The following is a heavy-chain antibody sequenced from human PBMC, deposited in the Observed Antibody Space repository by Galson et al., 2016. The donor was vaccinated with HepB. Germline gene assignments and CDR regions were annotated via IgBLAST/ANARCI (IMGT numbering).Heavy chain of an antibody. CDR2: IWYDGTSE. CDR1: GFTFSRFG. V-gene: IGHV3-33*01. D-gene: IGHD6-19*01. J-gene: IGHJ4*02. CDR3: ARFDSSGWYYYLDY. Sequence: LRLSCAASGFTFSRFGIHWVRQAPGKGLEWLALIWYDGTSEYYADSVKGRFTISRDSSKNTVFLQMNSLRVEDTAVYYCARFDSSGWYYYLDYWGQGTLVTVSS.